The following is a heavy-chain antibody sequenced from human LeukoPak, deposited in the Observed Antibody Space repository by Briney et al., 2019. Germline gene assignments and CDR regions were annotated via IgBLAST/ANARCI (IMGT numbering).Heavy chain of an antibody. Sequence: RASQTLSLTCTVSGVSISSGDYYWSWIRQPPGKGLEWIGYIYYSGSTYYNPSLKSRVTISVDTSKNQFSLKLSSVTAADTAVYYCAREPPYSSSVRTTTPSYYMDVWGKGTTVTVSS. CDR1: GVSISSGDYY. CDR2: IYYSGST. CDR3: AREPPYSSSVRTTTPSYYMDV. D-gene: IGHD6-19*01. V-gene: IGHV4-30-4*08. J-gene: IGHJ6*03.